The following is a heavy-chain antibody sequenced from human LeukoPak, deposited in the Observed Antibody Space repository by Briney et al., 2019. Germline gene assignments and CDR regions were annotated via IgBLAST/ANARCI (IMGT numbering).Heavy chain of an antibody. CDR2: ISYDGSNE. J-gene: IGHJ5*02. Sequence: GGSLRLSCAASGFIFSNYAMHWVRQAPGKGLEWVAVISYDGSNEYYADSVKGRFTISSDNSKNTLYLQMNSLRAEDTAVYYCAKDPSIVGAPCGQGTLVTVSS. V-gene: IGHV3-30*04. CDR3: AKDPSIVGAP. D-gene: IGHD1-26*01. CDR1: GFIFSNYA.